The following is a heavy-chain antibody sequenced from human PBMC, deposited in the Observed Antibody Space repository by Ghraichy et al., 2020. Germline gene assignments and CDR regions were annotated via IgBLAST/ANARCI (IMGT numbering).Heavy chain of an antibody. Sequence: SETLSLTCTVSGGSISSYYWSWIRQPPGKGLEWIGYIYYSGSTNYNPSLKSRVTISVDTSKNQFSLKLSSVTAADTAVYYCAREYYGSGSTYNWFDPWGQGTLVTFSS. CDR1: GGSISSYY. CDR2: IYYSGST. J-gene: IGHJ5*02. V-gene: IGHV4-59*01. D-gene: IGHD3-10*01. CDR3: AREYYGSGSTYNWFDP.